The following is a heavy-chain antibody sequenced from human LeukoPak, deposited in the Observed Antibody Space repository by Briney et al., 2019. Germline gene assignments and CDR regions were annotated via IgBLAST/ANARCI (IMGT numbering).Heavy chain of an antibody. CDR3: ARAGSSWSFDAFDI. CDR2: IYTSGST. Sequence: SETLSLTCTVSGGSTNNYYWSWIRQPAGKGLEWIGRIYTSGSTNYNPSLKSRVTMSVDTSKNQFSLKLSSVTAADTAVYYCARAGSSWSFDAFDIWGQGTMVTVSS. CDR1: GGSTNNYY. V-gene: IGHV4-4*07. J-gene: IGHJ3*02. D-gene: IGHD6-13*01.